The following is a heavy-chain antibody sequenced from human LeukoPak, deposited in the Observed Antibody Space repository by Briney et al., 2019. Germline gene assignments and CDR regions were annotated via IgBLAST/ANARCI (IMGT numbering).Heavy chain of an antibody. J-gene: IGHJ4*02. CDR2: INPNSGDT. Sequence: GASVKVSCKASGYTFTGYYIHWVRQAPGPGLEWMGWINPNSGDTDYVQKFQGRVTMTRDTSISTAYMELSSLTSDDTAVYYCARVEGLSSSPRTLRYWGQGTPVSVSS. D-gene: IGHD2-15*01. V-gene: IGHV1-2*02. CDR1: GYTFTGYY. CDR3: ARVEGLSSSPRTLRY.